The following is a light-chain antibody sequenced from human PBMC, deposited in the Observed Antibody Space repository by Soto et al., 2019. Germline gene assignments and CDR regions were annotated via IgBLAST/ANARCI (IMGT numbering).Light chain of an antibody. CDR1: SSDVGSYNL. V-gene: IGLV2-23*02. CDR2: EVS. CDR3: CSYAGSFYV. J-gene: IGLJ1*01. Sequence: QSALTQPASVSGSPGQSITISCTGTSSDVGSYNLVSWYQQQPGKAPKLMIYEVSKRPSGVSNRFSGSKSGNTASLTISGLQAEDEADYYCCSYAGSFYVFGTGTKLTVL.